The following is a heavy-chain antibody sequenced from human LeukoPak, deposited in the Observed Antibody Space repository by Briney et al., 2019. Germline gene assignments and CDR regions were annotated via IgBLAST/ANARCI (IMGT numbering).Heavy chain of an antibody. V-gene: IGHV4-30-4*01. Sequence: SETLSLTCTVSGGSISTDYYWSWIRQPPGKGLEWIGYIYYSGNTYYNPSLKSRVTISVDTSKNQFSLKLSSVTAADTAVYYCARRGPGCCSGGRCYGCFDPWGQGTLVTVSS. CDR1: GGSISTDYY. CDR3: ARRGPGCCSGGRCYGCFDP. CDR2: IYYSGNT. J-gene: IGHJ5*02. D-gene: IGHD2-15*01.